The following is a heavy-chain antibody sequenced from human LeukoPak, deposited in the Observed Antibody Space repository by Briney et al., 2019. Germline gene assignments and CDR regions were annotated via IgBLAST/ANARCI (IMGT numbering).Heavy chain of an antibody. V-gene: IGHV4-38-2*02. D-gene: IGHD5-12*01. CDR3: ARDGYSGSDAL. Sequence: PSETLSLTCTVSGYSISSDYQWGWIRRPPGKGLEWIGSIYHSGRTYYNPSLKSRVTISVDTSQNQFYLKLSSVTAADTAVYYCARDGYSGSDALWGQGTLVTVSS. J-gene: IGHJ4*02. CDR1: GYSISSDYQ. CDR2: IYHSGRT.